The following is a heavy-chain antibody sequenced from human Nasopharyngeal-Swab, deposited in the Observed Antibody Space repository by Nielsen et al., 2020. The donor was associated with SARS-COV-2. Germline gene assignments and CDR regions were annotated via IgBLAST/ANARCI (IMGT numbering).Heavy chain of an antibody. CDR1: GGSFSGYY. Sequence: SETLSLTCAVYGGSFSGYYWSWIRQPPGKGLEWIGEINHSGSTNYNPSLKSRVTISVDTSKNQFSLKLSSVTAADTAVYYCARWALGGGMDVWGQGTTVTVSS. V-gene: IGHV4-34*01. D-gene: IGHD3-16*01. CDR2: INHSGST. CDR3: ARWALGGGMDV. J-gene: IGHJ6*02.